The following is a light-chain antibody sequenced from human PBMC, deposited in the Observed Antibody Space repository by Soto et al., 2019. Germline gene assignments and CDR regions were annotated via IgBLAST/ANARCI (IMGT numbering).Light chain of an antibody. Sequence: QSVLTQPPSVSAAPGQSVTISCSGSSSNIGDYFVAWYQQPPGTAPKLLIYDNHKRPSGIPDRFSGSKSGTSATLDITGLPTGDEADYYCATWDGRLSVVVFGGGTKLTVL. CDR3: ATWDGRLSVVV. CDR1: SSNIGDYF. CDR2: DNH. J-gene: IGLJ3*02. V-gene: IGLV1-51*01.